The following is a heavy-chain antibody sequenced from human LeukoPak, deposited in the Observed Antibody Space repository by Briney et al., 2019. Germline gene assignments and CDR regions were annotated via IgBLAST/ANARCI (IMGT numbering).Heavy chain of an antibody. J-gene: IGHJ4*02. CDR2: INTDGSST. CDR1: GFTFSSYW. D-gene: IGHD1-26*01. V-gene: IGHV3-74*01. CDR3: AGSSGEWAPHAC. Sequence: GGSLRLSCAASGFTFSSYWMHWVRQAPGKGLVWVSRINTDGSSTSYAVSVKGRFTISRDNAKNTLYLQMNSLRAEDTAVYYCAGSSGEWAPHACWGQGTLVTVSS.